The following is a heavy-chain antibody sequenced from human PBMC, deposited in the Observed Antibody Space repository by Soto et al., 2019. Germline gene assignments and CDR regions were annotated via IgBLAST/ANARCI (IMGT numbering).Heavy chain of an antibody. Sequence: EVQLAKSGGGLAQPGGSLRLSCAASGFTLSGYAMDWVRHAPGKGLEYVSGISSNGVGTYYANSVQGRFTISRDNSKNTVYLQMGSLRPEDMAVYYCARRARPDFYYMDVWGKGTTVTVSS. D-gene: IGHD6-6*01. CDR3: ARRARPDFYYMDV. CDR2: ISSNGVGT. J-gene: IGHJ6*03. V-gene: IGHV3-64*01. CDR1: GFTLSGYA.